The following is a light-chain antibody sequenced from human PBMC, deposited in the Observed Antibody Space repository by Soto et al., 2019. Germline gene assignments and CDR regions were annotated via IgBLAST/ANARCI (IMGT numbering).Light chain of an antibody. CDR2: AAS. CDR3: QQVHSTSSYT. V-gene: IGKV1-39*01. J-gene: IGKJ2*01. Sequence: DIQMTQSPSSLSASVGDRVTITCRASQNIRNYLNWYQQRPGKTPNLLVYAASNLRSGVPSRFSGSGSRTLFNINISSLQPEDFATYYCQQVHSTSSYTFGQGTRVDIK. CDR1: QNIRNY.